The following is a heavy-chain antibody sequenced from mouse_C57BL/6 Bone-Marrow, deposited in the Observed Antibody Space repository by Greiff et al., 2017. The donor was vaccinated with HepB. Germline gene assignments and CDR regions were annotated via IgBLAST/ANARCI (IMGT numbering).Heavy chain of an antibody. V-gene: IGHV1-82*01. CDR2: IYPGDGDT. CDR1: GYAFSSSW. Sequence: LEESGPELVKPGASVKISCKASGYAFSSSWMNWVKQRPGKGLEWIGRIYPGDGDTNYNGKFKGKATLTADKSSSTAYMQLSSLTSEDSAVYFCARSYGSSYYYYAMDYWGQGTSVTVSS. J-gene: IGHJ4*01. D-gene: IGHD1-1*01. CDR3: ARSYGSSYYYYAMDY.